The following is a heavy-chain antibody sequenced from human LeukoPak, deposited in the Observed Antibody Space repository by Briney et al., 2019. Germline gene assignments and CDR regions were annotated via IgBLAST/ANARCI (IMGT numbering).Heavy chain of an antibody. J-gene: IGHJ4*02. V-gene: IGHV3-23*01. CDR2: ISGSGGST. Sequence: GGSLRLSCAASGFTFSSYAMSWVRQAPGKGLEWVSAISGSGGSTYYADSVKGRFTVSRDNSKNTLYLQMNSLRAEDTAVYFCAKDLPYYDSSAFDYWGQGTLVTVSS. CDR3: AKDLPYYDSSAFDY. D-gene: IGHD3-22*01. CDR1: GFTFSSYA.